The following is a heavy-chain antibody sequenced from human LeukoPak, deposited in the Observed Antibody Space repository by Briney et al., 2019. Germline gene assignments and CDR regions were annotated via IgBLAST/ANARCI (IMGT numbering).Heavy chain of an antibody. D-gene: IGHD3-22*01. J-gene: IGHJ4*02. CDR1: GFTFSSYG. CDR2: ISYDGSNK. V-gene: IGHV3-30*18. Sequence: PGGSLGLSCAASGFTFSSYGMHWVRQAPGKGLEWVAVISYDGSNKYYADSVKGRFTISRDNSKNTLYLQMNSLRAEDTAVYYCAKDMDYYDSSGYYAQWGQGTLVTVSS. CDR3: AKDMDYYDSSGYYAQ.